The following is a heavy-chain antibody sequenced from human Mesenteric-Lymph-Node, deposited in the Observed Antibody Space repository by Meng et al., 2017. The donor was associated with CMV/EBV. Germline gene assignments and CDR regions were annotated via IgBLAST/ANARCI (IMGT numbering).Heavy chain of an antibody. CDR3: GRDSRQLGIDS. Sequence: SETLSLTCTVFGGSTSSYFWTWIRRPPRKGLEWIGHIYYSGSTNSNPSLKSRVTMSIDTSKNQFSLRLSSVTAADTAIYYCGRDSRQLGIDSWGQGTLVTVSS. D-gene: IGHD6-13*01. CDR2: IYYSGST. V-gene: IGHV4-59*01. CDR1: GGSTSSYF. J-gene: IGHJ4*02.